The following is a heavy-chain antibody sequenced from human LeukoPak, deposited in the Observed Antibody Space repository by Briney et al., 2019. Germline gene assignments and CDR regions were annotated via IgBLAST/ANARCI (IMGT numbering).Heavy chain of an antibody. CDR2: ISWNSGSI. CDR1: GFTFDDYA. D-gene: IGHD4-23*01. CDR3: ARPRTTVVTLRYYYYMDV. V-gene: IGHV3-9*01. Sequence: GGSLRLSCAASGFTFDDYAMHWVRQAPGKGLEWVSGISWNSGSIGYADSVKGRFTISRDNAKNSLYLQMNSLRVEDTAVYYCARPRTTVVTLRYYYYMDVWGKGTTVTVSS. J-gene: IGHJ6*03.